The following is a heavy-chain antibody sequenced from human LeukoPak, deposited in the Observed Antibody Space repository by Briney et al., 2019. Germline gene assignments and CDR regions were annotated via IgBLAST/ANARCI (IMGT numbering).Heavy chain of an antibody. CDR1: GFTFNTYT. CDR3: ARTYYDILTGYNPYFDY. V-gene: IGHV3-21*01. Sequence: SGGSLRLSCAASGFTFNTYTMNWVRQAPGKGLEWVSSITASSTAIYSADSVKGRFTISRDNAKNFLYLQMNSLRAEDTAVYYCARTYYDILTGYNPYFDYWGQGILVTVSS. J-gene: IGHJ4*02. D-gene: IGHD3-9*01. CDR2: ITASSTAI.